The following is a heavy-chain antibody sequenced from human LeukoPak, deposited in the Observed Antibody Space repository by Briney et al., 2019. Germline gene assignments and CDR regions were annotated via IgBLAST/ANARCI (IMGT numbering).Heavy chain of an antibody. V-gene: IGHV1-18*01. CDR1: GYTFTSYG. J-gene: IGHJ3*02. Sequence: ASVKVSCKASGYTFTSYGISWVRQAPGQGLEWMRWISAYNGNTNYAQKLQGRVTMTTDTSTSTAYMELRSLRSDDTAVYYCARVADCTNGVCYTTDAFDIWGQGTMVTVSS. CDR2: ISAYNGNT. D-gene: IGHD2-8*01. CDR3: ARVADCTNGVCYTTDAFDI.